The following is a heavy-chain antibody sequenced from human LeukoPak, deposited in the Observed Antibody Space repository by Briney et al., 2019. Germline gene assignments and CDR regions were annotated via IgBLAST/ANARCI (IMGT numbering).Heavy chain of an antibody. J-gene: IGHJ4*02. D-gene: IGHD2-21*01. V-gene: IGHV1-69*04. Sequence: GSSVKVSCKSSGGTFSSYTISWVRQAPGQGLEWMGRIIPILGIANYAQKFQGRVTITADKSTSTAYMELSSLRSEDTAVYYCARDLAYCGGDCYFTNWGQGTLVTVSP. CDR1: GGTFSSYT. CDR3: ARDLAYCGGDCYFTN. CDR2: IIPILGIA.